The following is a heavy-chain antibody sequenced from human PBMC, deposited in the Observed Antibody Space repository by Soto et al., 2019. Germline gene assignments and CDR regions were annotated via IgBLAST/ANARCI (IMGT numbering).Heavy chain of an antibody. CDR2: IFYTGST. CDR3: ARVGSSGWSTDY. J-gene: IGHJ4*02. CDR1: GGYISGHY. Sequence: PSETLSLTCTVSGGYISGHYWICLRQSPWKGLEWIVYIFYTGSTNYNPSLKSRATLSVDTSKNQFSLRLSSVTAADTAVYYCARVGSSGWSTDYSGQGTLVTVSS. D-gene: IGHD6-19*01. V-gene: IGHV4-59*11.